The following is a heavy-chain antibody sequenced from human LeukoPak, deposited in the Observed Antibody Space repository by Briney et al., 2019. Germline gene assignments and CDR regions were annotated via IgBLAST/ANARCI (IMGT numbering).Heavy chain of an antibody. CDR3: ARRYYDILTGYSRFDP. J-gene: IGHJ5*02. V-gene: IGHV4-59*08. Sequence: SSETLSLTCTVSGGSISSYYWSCIRQPPGEGLEWIGYIYYSGSTNYNPSLKSRVTISVDTSKNQFSLKLSSVTAADTAVYYCARRYYDILTGYSRFDPWGQGTLVTVSS. CDR2: IYYSGST. CDR1: GGSISSYY. D-gene: IGHD3-9*01.